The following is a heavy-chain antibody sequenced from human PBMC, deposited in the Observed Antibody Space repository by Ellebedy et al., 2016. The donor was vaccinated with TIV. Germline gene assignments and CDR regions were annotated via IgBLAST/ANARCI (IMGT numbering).Heavy chain of an antibody. CDR3: AGRHYYGSGSYYPEYYYYGMDV. J-gene: IGHJ6*02. CDR2: IIPIFGTA. V-gene: IGHV1-69*13. CDR1: GGTFSSYA. Sequence: ASVKVSCKASGGTFSSYAISWVRQAPGHGLEWMGGIIPIFGTANYAQKFQGRVTITADESTSTAYMELSSLRSEDTAVYYCAGRHYYGSGSYYPEYYYYGMDVWGQGTTVTVSS. D-gene: IGHD3-10*01.